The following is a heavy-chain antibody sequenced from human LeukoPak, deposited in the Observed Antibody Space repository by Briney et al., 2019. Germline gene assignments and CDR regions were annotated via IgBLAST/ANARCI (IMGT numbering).Heavy chain of an antibody. CDR2: IYHSGST. J-gene: IGHJ4*02. Sequence: SETLSLTCNVSGYSISSGYYWGWIRQPPGKGLQWIGTIYHSGSTYYNPSLKSRVTISVDTSKNQFSLKVNSVTAADTAVYYCARQTGSGLFILPGGQGTLVTVSS. CDR3: ARQTGSGLFILP. CDR1: GYSISSGYY. V-gene: IGHV4-38-2*02. D-gene: IGHD3/OR15-3a*01.